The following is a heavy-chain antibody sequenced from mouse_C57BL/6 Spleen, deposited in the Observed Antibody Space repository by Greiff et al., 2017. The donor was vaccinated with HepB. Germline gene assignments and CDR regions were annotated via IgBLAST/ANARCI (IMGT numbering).Heavy chain of an antibody. D-gene: IGHD1-1*01. CDR3: ARSTISLYYGSSPYAMDY. CDR1: GYTFTDYY. Sequence: VQLQQSGPELVKPGASVKISCKASGYTFTDYYMNWVKQSHGKSLEWIGDINPNNGGTSYNQKFKGKATLTVDKSSSTAYMELRSLTSEDSAVYYCARSTISLYYGSSPYAMDYWGQGTSVTVSS. CDR2: INPNNGGT. J-gene: IGHJ4*01. V-gene: IGHV1-26*01.